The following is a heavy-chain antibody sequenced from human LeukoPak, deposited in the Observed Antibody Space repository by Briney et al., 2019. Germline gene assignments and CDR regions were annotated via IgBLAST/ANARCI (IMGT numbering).Heavy chain of an antibody. D-gene: IGHD5-18*01. Sequence: GGSLRLSCAAPGFTFRNYWMHWVRQAPGKGLVWVSRINSDGSSTTYADSVKGRFTISRDNGQNTLYLQMNSLRAEDTAVYYCAREGRGYSYAFEYWGQGTLVTVSS. CDR2: INSDGSST. J-gene: IGHJ4*02. V-gene: IGHV3-74*01. CDR1: GFTFRNYW. CDR3: AREGRGYSYAFEY.